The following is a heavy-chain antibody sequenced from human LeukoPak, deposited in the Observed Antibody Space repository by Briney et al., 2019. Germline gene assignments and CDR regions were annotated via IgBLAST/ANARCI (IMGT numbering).Heavy chain of an antibody. CDR3: ARHLGLTYYDSSGYRQLVGGRFDY. CDR2: ISAYYGNT. J-gene: IGHJ4*02. V-gene: IGHV1-18*01. CDR1: GYTFTSYG. Sequence: ASVKVSCKASGYTFTSYGISWVRQAPGQGREWVGWISAYYGNTNYAQKLQGRVTSTTDESTSTAYMWLSRVRSEDTAVYYCARHLGLTYYDSSGYRQLVGGRFDYSGQGTLVTVSS. D-gene: IGHD3-22*01.